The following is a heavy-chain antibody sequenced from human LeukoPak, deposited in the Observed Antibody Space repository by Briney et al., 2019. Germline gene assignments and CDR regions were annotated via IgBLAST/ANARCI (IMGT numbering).Heavy chain of an antibody. CDR1: GYTFTSYA. J-gene: IGHJ4*02. CDR3: AGRRTYYYDSSGYYPFDY. CDR2: IIPIFGTA. Sequence: ASVKVSCKASGYTFTSYAISWVRQAPGQGLEWVGGIIPIFGTANYAQKFQGRVTITADESTSTAYMELSSLRSEDTAVYYCAGRRTYYYDSSGYYPFDYWGQGTLVTVSS. D-gene: IGHD3-22*01. V-gene: IGHV1-69*13.